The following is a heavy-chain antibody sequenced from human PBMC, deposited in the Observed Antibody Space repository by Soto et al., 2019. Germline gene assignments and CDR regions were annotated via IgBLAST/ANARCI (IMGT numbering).Heavy chain of an antibody. J-gene: IGHJ4*02. V-gene: IGHV3-73*01. Sequence: GGSLRLSCAASGFTFSGSAMHWVRQASGKGLEWVGRIRSKANSYATAYAASVKGRFTISRDDSKNTAYLQMNSLKTEDTAVYYCTRPNSGYVTNWGQGTLVTVSS. CDR3: TRPNSGYVTN. CDR2: IRSKANSYAT. CDR1: GFTFSGSA. D-gene: IGHD5-12*01.